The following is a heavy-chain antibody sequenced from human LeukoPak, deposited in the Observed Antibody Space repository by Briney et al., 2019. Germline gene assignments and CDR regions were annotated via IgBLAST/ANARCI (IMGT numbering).Heavy chain of an antibody. D-gene: IGHD3-16*01. V-gene: IGHV3-33*01. CDR3: ARGGSYYDY. Sequence: GGSLRLSCVASGFTFSAYGMYWVRQAPGKGLEWVAVIWNDGSKKYYSDSVKGRFTISRDNSQNTLYLQMNSLRAEDTAVYYCARGGSYYDYWGQGTLVTVSS. CDR1: GFTFSAYG. CDR2: IWNDGSKK. J-gene: IGHJ4*02.